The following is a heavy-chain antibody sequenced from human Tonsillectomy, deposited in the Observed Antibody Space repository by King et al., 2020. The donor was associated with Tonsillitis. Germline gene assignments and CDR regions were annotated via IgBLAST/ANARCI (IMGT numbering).Heavy chain of an antibody. CDR2: IYYTGNT. J-gene: IGHJ4*02. Sequence: VQLQESGPGLVKPSQTLSLTCTVSGGSVSSGFYLWSWIRQRPGKGLEWIGNIYYTGNTYYNPSLENRVVISVDTSKDQFSLSLSSVTAADTAVYYCARDVYSYDYNWGSYQHYFDFWGQGALVTVSS. CDR1: GGSVSSGFYL. CDR3: ARDVYSYDYNWGSYQHYFDF. D-gene: IGHD3-16*02. V-gene: IGHV4-31*03.